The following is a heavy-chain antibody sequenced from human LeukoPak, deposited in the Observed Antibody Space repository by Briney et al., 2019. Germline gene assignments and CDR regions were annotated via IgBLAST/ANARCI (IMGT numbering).Heavy chain of an antibody. CDR3: ARDGRPIAVADADFDY. Sequence: SETLSLTCTVSGGSISSSSYYWGWIRHPPGKGLEWIGSIYYSGSTYYNPSLKSRVTISVDTSKNQFSLKLSSVTAADTAVYYCARDGRPIAVADADFDYWGQGTLVTVSS. CDR1: GGSISSSSYY. V-gene: IGHV4-39*07. CDR2: IYYSGST. J-gene: IGHJ4*02. D-gene: IGHD6-19*01.